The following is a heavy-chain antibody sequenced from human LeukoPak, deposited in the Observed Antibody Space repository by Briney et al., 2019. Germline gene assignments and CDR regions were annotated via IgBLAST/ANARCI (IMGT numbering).Heavy chain of an antibody. CDR3: ARVVSVAWSERRPGYYYMDV. CDR2: INHSGST. CDR1: GVSISSSNSY. Sequence: PSETLSLTCTVSGVSISSSNSYWGWIRQPPGKGLEWIGEINHSGSTNYNPSLKSRVTISVDTSKNQFSLKLSSVTAADTAVYYCARVVSVAWSERRPGYYYMDVWGRGTTVTVSS. J-gene: IGHJ6*03. V-gene: IGHV4-39*07. D-gene: IGHD1-1*01.